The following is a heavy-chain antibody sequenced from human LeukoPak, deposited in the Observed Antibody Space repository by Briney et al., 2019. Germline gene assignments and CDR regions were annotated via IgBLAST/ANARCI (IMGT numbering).Heavy chain of an antibody. CDR2: ISGSGGST. CDR1: GFTFSSYG. J-gene: IGHJ4*02. D-gene: IGHD3-22*01. V-gene: IGHV3-23*01. Sequence: GGSLRLSCAASGFTFSSYGMSWVRQAPGKGLEWVSAISGSGGSTYYADSVKGRFTISRDNSKNTLYLQMNSLRAEDTAVYYCAKFDYYDSSGLDYWGQGTLVTVSS. CDR3: AKFDYYDSSGLDY.